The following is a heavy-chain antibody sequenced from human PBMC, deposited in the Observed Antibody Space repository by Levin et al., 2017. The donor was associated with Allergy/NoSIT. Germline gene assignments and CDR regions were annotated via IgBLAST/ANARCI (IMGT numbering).Heavy chain of an antibody. J-gene: IGHJ4*02. D-gene: IGHD6-13*01. Sequence: GGSLRLSCAASGFTFSSCWMIWVRQAPGKGLEWVANINQDGSDKHYVDSVKGRFTISRDNAENSAFLQMNSLRVEDTAVYYCTRDPASAGYSDHWGQGTLVTVSS. CDR3: TRDPASAGYSDH. V-gene: IGHV3-7*04. CDR1: GFTFSSCW. CDR2: INQDGSDK.